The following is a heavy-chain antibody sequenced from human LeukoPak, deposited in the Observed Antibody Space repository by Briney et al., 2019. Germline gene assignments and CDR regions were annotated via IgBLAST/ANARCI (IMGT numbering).Heavy chain of an antibody. J-gene: IGHJ4*02. CDR3: ARFRTWGDKAFDY. CDR2: IGTTSGAI. V-gene: IGHV3-48*01. Sequence: HPGGSLRLSCAASGFAFNAFGMNWVRQAPGEGLEWVSYIGTTSGAIYYADSVKGRFTISRDSAKNSLYLQMNSLRAEDTAVYYCARFRTWGDKAFDYWGQGTLVTVSS. D-gene: IGHD2-21*02. CDR1: GFAFNAFG.